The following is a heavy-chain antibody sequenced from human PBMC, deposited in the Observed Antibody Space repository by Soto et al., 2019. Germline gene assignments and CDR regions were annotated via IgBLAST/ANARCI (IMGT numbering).Heavy chain of an antibody. CDR1: GFTFGDYY. CDR2: INPSGGGA. J-gene: IGHJ4*02. Sequence: QVQLVQSGAEVKRPGASVNITCKASGFTFGDYYIHWVRQAPGQGLEWLGVINPSGGGARNTRKIQGRITMTRDTTTGTVFMELNSLRSEDTAVYYCARARERQLWTLEFWGQGALVTVSS. V-gene: IGHV1-46*01. D-gene: IGHD3-16*01. CDR3: ARARERQLWTLEF.